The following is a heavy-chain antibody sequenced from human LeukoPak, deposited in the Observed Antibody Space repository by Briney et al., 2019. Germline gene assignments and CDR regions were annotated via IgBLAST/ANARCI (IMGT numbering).Heavy chain of an antibody. J-gene: IGHJ4*02. CDR1: GYTLTELS. D-gene: IGHD2-15*01. CDR2: FDPEDGET. V-gene: IGHV1-24*01. CDR3: ATPPMVGTVGPRLYYFDY. Sequence: GASVKVSCKVSGYTLTELSMHWVRQAPGKGLEWMGGFDPEDGETIYAQKFQGRVTMTEDTSTDTAYMELSSLRSEDTAVYYCATPPMVGTVGPRLYYFDYWGQGTLVTVSS.